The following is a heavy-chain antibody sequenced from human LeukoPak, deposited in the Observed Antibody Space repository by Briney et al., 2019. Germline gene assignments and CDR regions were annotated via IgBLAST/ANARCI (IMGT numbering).Heavy chain of an antibody. CDR3: ARDSSSY. Sequence: ASVKVSCKASGYTFTSYDINWVRQATGQGLEWMGWMNPNSVNTGYAQKFQGRVTITRNTSISTAYMELNNLRSEDTAVYYCARDSSSYWGQGTLVTVSS. J-gene: IGHJ4*02. V-gene: IGHV1-8*03. CDR2: MNPNSVNT. CDR1: GYTFTSYD. D-gene: IGHD6-6*01.